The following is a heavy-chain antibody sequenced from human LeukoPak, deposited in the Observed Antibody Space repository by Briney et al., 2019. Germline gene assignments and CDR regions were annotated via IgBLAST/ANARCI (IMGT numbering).Heavy chain of an antibody. J-gene: IGHJ5*02. Sequence: GGSLRLSCAASGFTFNNYAMTWVRQPPGKGPEGVSVIGGRDVSTFYADSVKGRFTISRDNSKNTVYLQMNSLRAEDTAVYYCAKVPPLSRCISAAACWFDPWGQGTLVTVSS. D-gene: IGHD6-13*01. CDR1: GFTFNNYA. CDR2: IGGRDVST. CDR3: AKVPPLSRCISAAACWFDP. V-gene: IGHV3-23*01.